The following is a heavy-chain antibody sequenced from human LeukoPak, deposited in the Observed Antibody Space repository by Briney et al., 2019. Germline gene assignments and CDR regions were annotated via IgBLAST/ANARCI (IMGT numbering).Heavy chain of an antibody. CDR1: GGSFSGYY. V-gene: IGHV4-34*01. J-gene: IGHJ5*02. CDR3: ARDTYNWNVDTFGP. Sequence: SETLSLTCAVYGGSFSGYYWSWIRQPPGKGLEWIGEINHTGSTSYNPSLKSRVTISVDTSKNQSSLKLNSVTAADTAVYYCARDTYNWNVDTFGPWGQGTLVTVSS. CDR2: INHTGST. D-gene: IGHD1-20*01.